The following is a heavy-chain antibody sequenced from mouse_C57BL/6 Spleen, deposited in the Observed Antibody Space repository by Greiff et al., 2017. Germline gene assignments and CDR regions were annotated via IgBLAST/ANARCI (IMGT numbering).Heavy chain of an antibody. CDR2: IYPRDGST. Sequence: VQLQQSDAELVKPGASVKISCKVSGYTFTDHTIHWMKQRPEQGLAWIGYIYPRDGSTKYNEKFKGKATLTADKSSSTAYMQLNSLTSEDSAVYFCARALYYDYDGFAYWGQGTLVTVSA. J-gene: IGHJ3*01. CDR3: ARALYYDYDGFAY. D-gene: IGHD2-4*01. V-gene: IGHV1-78*01. CDR1: GYTFTDHT.